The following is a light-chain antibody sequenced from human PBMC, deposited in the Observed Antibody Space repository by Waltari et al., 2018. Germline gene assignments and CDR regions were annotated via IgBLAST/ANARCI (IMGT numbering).Light chain of an antibody. Sequence: IVMTQSPATLSVSPGERATLSCRASQSISSQLAWYQQKPGQATMLLIYGASTRATGIPATCSGSGSATEVTLTISSLQSEDFAVYFCQQYHDSPPFTFGPGTKVDIK. V-gene: IGKV3-15*01. CDR1: QSISSQ. CDR3: QQYHDSPPFT. J-gene: IGKJ3*01. CDR2: GAS.